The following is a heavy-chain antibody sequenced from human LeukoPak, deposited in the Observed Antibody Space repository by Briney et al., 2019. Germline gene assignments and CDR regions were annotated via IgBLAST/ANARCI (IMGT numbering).Heavy chain of an antibody. CDR3: ARAPNKSYYYFWSGPSYDMDV. CDR2: IYHSGSI. J-gene: IGHJ6*03. V-gene: IGHV4-4*02. Sequence: SGTLSLTCAASGCSISSSNWWSWVRDPPGKGLEWIDEIYHSGSINYNPSLKSRVTISVDKSKNPLYLKMNSVTASDTAVYYCARAPNKSYYYFWSGPSYDMDVWGKGTTVTVSS. CDR1: GCSISSSNW. D-gene: IGHD3-3*01.